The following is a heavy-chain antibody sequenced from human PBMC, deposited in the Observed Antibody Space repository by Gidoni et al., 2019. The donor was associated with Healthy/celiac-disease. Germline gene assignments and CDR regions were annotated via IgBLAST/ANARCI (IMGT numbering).Heavy chain of an antibody. V-gene: IGHV1-2*04. CDR3: AREANDSSGYFFDY. CDR2: INPNSGGT. CDR1: GYTFTGYY. Sequence: QVQLVQSGAEVKKPGASVKVPCKASGYTFTGYYMHWVRQAPGQGLEWMGWINPNSGGTNYAQKFQGWVTMTRDTSISTAYMELSRLRSDDTAVYYCAREANDSSGYFFDYWGQGTLVTVSS. D-gene: IGHD3-22*01. J-gene: IGHJ4*02.